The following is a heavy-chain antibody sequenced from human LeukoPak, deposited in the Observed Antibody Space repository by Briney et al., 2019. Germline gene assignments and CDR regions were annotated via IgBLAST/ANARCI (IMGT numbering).Heavy chain of an antibody. Sequence: PGGSLRLSCAASGFTFSSYGMFWVRQAPGKGLEWVGVIRYDGSQKHYADSVKGRFTISRDNSKDNLYLQMNSLRVEDTAVYYCAKGDFSTGVGEFFHPWGQGTLVTVSS. CDR1: GFTFSSYG. D-gene: IGHD3/OR15-3a*01. J-gene: IGHJ1*01. V-gene: IGHV3-30*02. CDR3: AKGDFSTGVGEFFHP. CDR2: IRYDGSQK.